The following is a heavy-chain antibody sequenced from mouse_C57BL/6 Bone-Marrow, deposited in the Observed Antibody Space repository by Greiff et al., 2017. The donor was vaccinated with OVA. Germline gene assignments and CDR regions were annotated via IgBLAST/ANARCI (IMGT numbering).Heavy chain of an antibody. CDR3: AREAYYYGSSYRYFDV. D-gene: IGHD1-1*01. J-gene: IGHJ1*03. CDR1: GYTFTSYW. CDR2: IDPSDSYT. Sequence: QVQLQQPGAELVMPGASVKLSCKASGYTFTSYWMHWVKQRPGQGLEWIGEIDPSDSYTNYNQKFKGKSTLTVDKSSSTAYMQLSSLTYEDSAVYYCAREAYYYGSSYRYFDVWGTGTTVTVSS. V-gene: IGHV1-69*01.